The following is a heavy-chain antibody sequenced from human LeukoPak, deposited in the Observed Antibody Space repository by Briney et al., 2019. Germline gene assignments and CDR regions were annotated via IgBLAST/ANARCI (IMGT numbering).Heavy chain of an antibody. D-gene: IGHD2-15*01. Sequence: GGSLRLSCAASGFTFSNYAMSWVRQAPGGGLEWVSAISGSGDATFHADSVKGRFTTSRDNSKNTLSLQMSGLRVGDSAVYFCAKDTSAWWYHRAYMNVWGTGTTVTVSS. CDR3: AKDTSAWWYHRAYMNV. CDR2: ISGSGDAT. V-gene: IGHV3-23*01. CDR1: GFTFSNYA. J-gene: IGHJ6*03.